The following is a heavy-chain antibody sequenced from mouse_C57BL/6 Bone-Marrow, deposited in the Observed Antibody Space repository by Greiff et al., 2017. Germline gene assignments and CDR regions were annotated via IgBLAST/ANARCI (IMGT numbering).Heavy chain of an antibody. D-gene: IGHD4-1*01. CDR1: GFTFSDYY. V-gene: IGHV5-16*01. CDR3: ARDPGRNYFDY. Sequence: EVKLVESEGGLVQPGSSMKLSCTASGFTFSDYYMAWVRQVPEKGLEWVANINYDGSSTYYLDSLKSRFIISRDNAKNILYLQMSSLKSEDTATYYCARDPGRNYFDYWGQGTTLTVSS. CDR2: INYDGSST. J-gene: IGHJ2*01.